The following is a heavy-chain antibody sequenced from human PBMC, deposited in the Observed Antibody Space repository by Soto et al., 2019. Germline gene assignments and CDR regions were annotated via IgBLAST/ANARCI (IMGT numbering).Heavy chain of an antibody. CDR1: GFTFSSYG. CDR3: AKASGSSGWYGYYYYYYGMDV. CDR2: ISYYGSNK. D-gene: IGHD6-19*01. V-gene: IGHV3-30*18. J-gene: IGHJ6*02. Sequence: LILSCAASGFTFSSYGMHWVRQAPGKGLECVAVISYYGSNKYYADSVKGRFTISRDNSKNTLYLQMNSLRAEDTAVYYCAKASGSSGWYGYYYYYYGMDVWGQGTTVTVSS.